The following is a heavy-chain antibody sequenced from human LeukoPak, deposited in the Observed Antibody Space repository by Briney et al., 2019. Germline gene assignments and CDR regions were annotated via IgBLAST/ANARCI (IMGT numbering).Heavy chain of an antibody. CDR3: ARESTVTNTYGMDV. CDR2: ISAYNGNT. V-gene: IGHV1-18*01. CDR1: GYTFTSYG. J-gene: IGHJ6*02. D-gene: IGHD4-17*01. Sequence: ASVKVSCKASGYTFTSYGISWVRQAPGQGLEWMGWISAYNGNTNYAQKLQGRVTMTTDTSTSTAYMELRSLRSDDTAVYYCARESTVTNTYGMDVWGQGTTVTVSS.